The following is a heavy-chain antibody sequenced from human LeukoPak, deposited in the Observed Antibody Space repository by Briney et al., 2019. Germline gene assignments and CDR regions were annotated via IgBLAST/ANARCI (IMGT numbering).Heavy chain of an antibody. V-gene: IGHV3-30*03. Sequence: GGSLRLSCAASGFTFSSYDMSWVRQAPGKGLEWVALISYDGSYKYYADSVKGRFTISRDNAKNSLYLQMNSLRAEDTALYYCARAGDYDSNVYYYYYMDVWGKGTTVTVSS. J-gene: IGHJ6*03. CDR2: ISYDGSYK. CDR1: GFTFSSYD. D-gene: IGHD5-12*01. CDR3: ARAGDYDSNVYYYYYMDV.